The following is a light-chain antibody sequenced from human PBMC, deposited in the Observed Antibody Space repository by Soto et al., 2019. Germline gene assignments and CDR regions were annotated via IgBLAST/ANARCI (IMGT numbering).Light chain of an antibody. V-gene: IGKV1-39*01. Sequence: DIQMAQVRASLAASVGDRITTTLWASQSISRCLNWYQQKPGKAPKLLIYAASSLQSGVPSRFSGSGSGTDFTLTISSLQPEDFATYYCQQSYSTPLTFGGGTKVDIK. CDR2: AAS. CDR1: QSISRC. J-gene: IGKJ4*01. CDR3: QQSYSTPLT.